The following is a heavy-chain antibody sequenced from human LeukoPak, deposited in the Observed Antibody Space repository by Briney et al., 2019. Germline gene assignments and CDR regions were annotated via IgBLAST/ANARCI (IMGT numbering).Heavy chain of an antibody. V-gene: IGHV3-48*03. CDR1: GFTFSSYE. CDR3: AKGGSPSCYSSSGY. D-gene: IGHD2-2*01. CDR2: IGSSGRAI. J-gene: IGHJ4*02. Sequence: GSLSLSCAASGFTFSSYEMNWVRQAPGQGLEWISYIGSSGRAIYYADSVKGRFTISRDNAKNSLYLQMDSLRAEDTAVYYCAKGGSPSCYSSSGYWGQGTLVTVSS.